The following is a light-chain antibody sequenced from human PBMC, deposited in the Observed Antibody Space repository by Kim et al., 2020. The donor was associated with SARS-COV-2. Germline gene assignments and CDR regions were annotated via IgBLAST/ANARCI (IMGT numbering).Light chain of an antibody. V-gene: IGLV2-23*02. CDR1: SNDVGSYDI. Sequence: QLVLTQPASVSGSPGQSITISCTGTSNDVGSYDIVSWYQQLPGKAPKLVIYEVTKRPSGISSRFSGSKSGNTASLSISGLQTEDEADYSCFSYAGSGTWVFGGGTQLTVL. J-gene: IGLJ2*01. CDR3: FSYAGSGTWV. CDR2: EVT.